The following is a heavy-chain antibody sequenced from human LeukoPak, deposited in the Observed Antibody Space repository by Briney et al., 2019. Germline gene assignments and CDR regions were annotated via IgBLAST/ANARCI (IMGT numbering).Heavy chain of an antibody. Sequence: PSETLSLTCAVYGGSLSGYYWSWIRQPPGRGLEWIGEINHSGSTNYNPSLKSRVTISVDTSKNQFSLKLSSVTAADTAVYYCARARGGAMVLWGQGTLVTVSS. V-gene: IGHV4-34*01. CDR3: ARARGGAMVL. J-gene: IGHJ4*02. CDR1: GGSLSGYY. D-gene: IGHD5-18*01. CDR2: INHSGST.